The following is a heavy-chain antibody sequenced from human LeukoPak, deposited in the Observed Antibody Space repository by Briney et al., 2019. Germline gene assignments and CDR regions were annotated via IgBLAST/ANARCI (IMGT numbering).Heavy chain of an antibody. CDR1: GFTFSDYY. CDR3: ARRAASSGGSWLLPYYYYYGMDV. J-gene: IGHJ6*02. D-gene: IGHD2-15*01. Sequence: TGGSLRPSCAASGFTFSDYYMSWIRQAPGKGLEWVPYISSSGSTIYYADSVKGRFTISRDNAKNSLYLQMNSLRAEDTAVYYCARRAASSGGSWLLPYYYYYGMDVWGQGTTVTVSS. CDR2: ISSSGSTI. V-gene: IGHV3-11*01.